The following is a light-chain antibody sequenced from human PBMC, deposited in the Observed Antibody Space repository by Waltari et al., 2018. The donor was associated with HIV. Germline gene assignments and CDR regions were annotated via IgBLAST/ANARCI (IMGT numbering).Light chain of an antibody. J-gene: IGLJ1*01. CDR3: KTRDRSGNLYV. V-gene: IGLV3-19*01. Sequence: SSELTQDPAVSVALGQTVKITCPGDNLSTYYASWYQQKPGQAPVLVSYGKNKRPPEIPDRFSSSASRNTASLTITGAQAEDEADYYCKTRDRSGNLYVFGTGTTVTVL. CDR1: NLSTYY. CDR2: GKN.